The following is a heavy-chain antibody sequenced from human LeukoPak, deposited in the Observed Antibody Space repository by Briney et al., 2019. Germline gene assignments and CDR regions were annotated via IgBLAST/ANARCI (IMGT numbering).Heavy chain of an antibody. CDR3: ARVSYYYYYGMDV. J-gene: IGHJ6*02. CDR2: IYYSGST. V-gene: IGHV4-30-4*01. Sequence: SSETPSLTCTVSGGSISSGDYYWSWIRQPPGKGLEWIGYIYYSGSTYYNPSLKSRVTISVDTSKNQFSLKLSSVTAADTAVYYCARVSYYYYYGMDVWGQGTTVTVSS. CDR1: GGSISSGDYY.